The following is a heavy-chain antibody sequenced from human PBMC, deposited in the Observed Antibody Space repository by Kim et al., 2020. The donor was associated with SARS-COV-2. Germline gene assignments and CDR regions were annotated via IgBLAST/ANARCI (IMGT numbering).Heavy chain of an antibody. Sequence: ADSVKGRFTISRDNSKNTLYLQMKSRRAEDTAVYYCARDRAFGHYDSSDYWGQGTLVTVSS. CDR3: ARDRAFGHYDSSDY. D-gene: IGHD3-22*01. V-gene: IGHV3-33*01. J-gene: IGHJ4*02.